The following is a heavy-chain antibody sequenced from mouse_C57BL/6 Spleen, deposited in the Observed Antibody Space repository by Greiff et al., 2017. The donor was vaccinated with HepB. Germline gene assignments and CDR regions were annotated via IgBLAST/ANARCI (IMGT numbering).Heavy chain of an antibody. CDR3: ARGGDYDEGDYFDY. Sequence: QVQLQQSGAELARPGASVKLSCKASGYTFTSYGISWVKQRTGQGLEWIGEIYPRSGNTYYNEKLKGKATLTADKSSSTAYMELRSLTSEDSAVYFCARGGDYDEGDYFDYWGQGTTLTVSS. CDR2: IYPRSGNT. CDR1: GYTFTSYG. V-gene: IGHV1-81*01. J-gene: IGHJ2*01. D-gene: IGHD2-4*01.